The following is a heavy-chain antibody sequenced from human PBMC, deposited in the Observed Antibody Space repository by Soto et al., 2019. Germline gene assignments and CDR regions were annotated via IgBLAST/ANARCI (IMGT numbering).Heavy chain of an antibody. V-gene: IGHV1-46*03. CDR3: ARGWAAHFDY. D-gene: IGHD1-26*01. Sequence: QVQLVQSGAEVKKPGASVKVSCKASGNTFTNYYMHWVRQAPGQGLEWMGIINPSGDRTTYAHKFKGRVIMTRDTSTSTVYMELSSLKSEDKAVYFCARGWAAHFDYWGQGTLVTVSS. CDR1: GNTFTNYY. J-gene: IGHJ4*02. CDR2: INPSGDRT.